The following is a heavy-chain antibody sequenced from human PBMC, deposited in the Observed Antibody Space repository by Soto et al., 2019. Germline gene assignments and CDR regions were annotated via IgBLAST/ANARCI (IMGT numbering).Heavy chain of an antibody. Sequence: PSETLSLTCTFSGGSISSSSYYWGWLRQPPGKGLEWLGSIYYSGSTYYNPSLKSRVTISVDTSKNQFSLKLSSVTAADTAVYYCARRLYYDSSGFEGGGMDVWGQGTTVTVSS. J-gene: IGHJ6*02. CDR2: IYYSGST. D-gene: IGHD3-22*01. CDR1: GGSISSSSYY. V-gene: IGHV4-39*01. CDR3: ARRLYYDSSGFEGGGMDV.